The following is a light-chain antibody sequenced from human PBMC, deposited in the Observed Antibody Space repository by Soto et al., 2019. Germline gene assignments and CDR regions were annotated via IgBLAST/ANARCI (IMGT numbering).Light chain of an antibody. CDR1: QRVSSN. CDR2: GAS. V-gene: IGKV3-15*01. CDR3: QQYNNWPFPSWT. J-gene: IGKJ1*01. Sequence: EIVMTQSPATMSVAPGERATLSCRASQRVSSNLAWYQQNPGQAPRLLIYGASTMATGIPARFSGSGSGTEYTLTISSLQSEDFAVYYCQQYNNWPFPSWTFGQGTKVEIK.